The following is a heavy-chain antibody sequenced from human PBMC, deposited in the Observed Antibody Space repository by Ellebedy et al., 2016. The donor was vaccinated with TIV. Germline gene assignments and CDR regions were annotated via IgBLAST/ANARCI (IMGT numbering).Heavy chain of an antibody. J-gene: IGHJ4*02. CDR1: GGSISGNN. Sequence: MPSETLSLTCTVSGGSISGNNWSWIRQTPGSGLEWIGHIFYSGSTKYNPSLKSRVTISVDRSKNQFSLKLNSVTAADTAMYYCARELSGPDHFDYWGQGTLVTVSS. CDR2: IFYSGST. V-gene: IGHV4-59*01. D-gene: IGHD6-19*01. CDR3: ARELSGPDHFDY.